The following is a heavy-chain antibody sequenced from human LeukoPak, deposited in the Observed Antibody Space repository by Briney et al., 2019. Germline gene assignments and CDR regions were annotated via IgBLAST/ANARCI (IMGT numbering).Heavy chain of an antibody. J-gene: IGHJ6*02. CDR1: GFTFSNYP. D-gene: IGHD6-19*01. CDR3: ARAALPEYSSGWYVNHRDYYYGMDV. CDR2: ISYDGSSK. V-gene: IGHV3-30-3*01. Sequence: SGGSLRLSCAASGFTFSNYPMHWVRQPPGQGLEGVAVISYDGSSKYYAESVKGRFTISRDNSKNTLYLQMNSLRAEDTAVYYCARAALPEYSSGWYVNHRDYYYGMDVWGQGTTVTVSS.